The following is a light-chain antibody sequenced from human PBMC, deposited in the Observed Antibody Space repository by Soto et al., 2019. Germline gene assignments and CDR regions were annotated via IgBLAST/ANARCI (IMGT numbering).Light chain of an antibody. CDR1: SSDVGGYNY. V-gene: IGLV2-8*01. Sequence: QSALTQPPSASGSPGQSVTISCTGTSSDVGGYNYVSWYQHHPGKAPKLMIYEVSNRPSGVPDRFFGYKSGNTASLTVSGLQAEDEADYYCTSHAGSNSLVFGGGTKLTVL. CDR2: EVS. CDR3: TSHAGSNSLV. J-gene: IGLJ2*01.